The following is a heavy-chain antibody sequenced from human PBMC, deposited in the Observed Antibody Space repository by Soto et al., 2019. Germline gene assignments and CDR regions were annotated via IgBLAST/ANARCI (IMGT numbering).Heavy chain of an antibody. CDR3: ARDKMVAARSGGMDV. J-gene: IGHJ6*02. V-gene: IGHV1-69*13. CDR2: IIPIFGTA. Sequence: ASVKVSCKASGGTFSSYAISWVRQAPGQGLEWMGGIIPIFGTANYAQKFQGRVTITADESTSTAYMELSSLRSEDTAVYYCARDKMVAARSGGMDVWGQGTTVTVSS. CDR1: GGTFSSYA. D-gene: IGHD6-6*01.